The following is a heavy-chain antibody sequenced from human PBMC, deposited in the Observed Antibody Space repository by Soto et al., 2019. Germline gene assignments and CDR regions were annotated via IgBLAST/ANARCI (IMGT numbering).Heavy chain of an antibody. J-gene: IGHJ2*01. CDR2: IYSGGST. D-gene: IGHD4-17*01. V-gene: IGHV3-66*01. CDR1: GFTVSSNY. CDR3: ARETADGLRTYWYFDL. Sequence: EVQLVESGGGLVQPGGSLRLSCAASGFTVSSNYMSWVRQAPGKGLEWVSVIYSGGSTYYADSVKGRFTISRDNSKNTLYLQMNSLRAEDTAVYYCARETADGLRTYWYFDLWGRGTLVTVSS.